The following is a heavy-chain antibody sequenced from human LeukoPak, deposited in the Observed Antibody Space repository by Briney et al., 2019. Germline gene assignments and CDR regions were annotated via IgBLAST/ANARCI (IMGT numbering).Heavy chain of an antibody. V-gene: IGHV3-7*01. CDR2: IKVDGSET. CDR3: ARDGHWEVTRGHYFDY. D-gene: IGHD4-11*01. J-gene: IGHJ4*02. CDR1: GFTFSNYW. Sequence: GGSPRLSCAASGFTFSNYWMSWVRQVPGKGLEWLANIKVDGSETYYVDSLKGRFTISRDNAKNSVYLQMNSLRVEDTAVYYCARDGHWEVTRGHYFDYWGQGTLVTVSS.